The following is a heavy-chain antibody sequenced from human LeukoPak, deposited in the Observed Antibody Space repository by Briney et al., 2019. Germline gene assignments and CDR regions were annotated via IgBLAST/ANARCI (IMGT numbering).Heavy chain of an antibody. CDR2: TYYIGST. D-gene: IGHD3-3*02. CDR1: GGSISSYY. Sequence: PSETLSLTWPVPGGSISSYYWSWIRQPQGKVLEWIGYTYYIGSTNYNPSLKSRVNISVDTSKNQFSLKLSSVTAADTAVYYCARDHFWSGYYKQDYYYYYMDVWGKGTTVTVSS. CDR3: ARDHFWSGYYKQDYYYYYMDV. J-gene: IGHJ6*03. V-gene: IGHV4-59*01.